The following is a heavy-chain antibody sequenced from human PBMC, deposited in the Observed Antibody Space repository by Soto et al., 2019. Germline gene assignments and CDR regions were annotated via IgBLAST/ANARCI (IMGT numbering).Heavy chain of an antibody. CDR2: IYYSGST. D-gene: IGHD3-10*01. CDR1: GGSISSGDYY. V-gene: IGHV4-30-4*01. Sequence: PSETLSLTCTVSGGSISSGDYYWSWIRQPPGKGLEWIGYIYYSGSTYYNPSLKSRVTISVDTSKNQFSLKLSSVTAADTAVYYCASLWFGEGGGMDVWGQGTTVTVS. CDR3: ASLWFGEGGGMDV. J-gene: IGHJ6*02.